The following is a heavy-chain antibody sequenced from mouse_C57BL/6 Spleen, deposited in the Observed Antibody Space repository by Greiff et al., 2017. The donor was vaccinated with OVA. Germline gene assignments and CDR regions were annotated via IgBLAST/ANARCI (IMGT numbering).Heavy chain of an antibody. CDR2: IDPSDSYT. J-gene: IGHJ1*03. CDR1: GYTFTSYW. D-gene: IGHD1-1*01. CDR3: ARRDYGSSYSWYFDV. V-gene: IGHV1-69*01. Sequence: VQLQQPGAELVMPGASVKLSCKASGYTFTSYWMHWVKQRPGQGLEWIGEIDPSDSYTNYNQKFKGKSTLTVDKSSSTAYMQLSSLTSEDSAVYYCARRDYGSSYSWYFDVWGTGTTVTVSS.